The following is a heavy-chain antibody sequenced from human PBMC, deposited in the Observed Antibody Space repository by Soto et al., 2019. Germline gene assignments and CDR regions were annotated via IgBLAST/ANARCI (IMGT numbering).Heavy chain of an antibody. V-gene: IGHV1-2*04. CDR3: ARVGYSGYDGYDY. J-gene: IGHJ4*02. D-gene: IGHD5-12*01. CDR1: GYTFTGYY. CDR2: INPNSGGT. Sequence: ASVKVSCKASGYTFTGYYMHWVRQAPGQGLEWMGWINPNSGGTNYAQKFQGWVTMTRDTSISTAYMELSRLRSDDTAVYYCARVGYSGYDGYDYWGQGTLVTVSS.